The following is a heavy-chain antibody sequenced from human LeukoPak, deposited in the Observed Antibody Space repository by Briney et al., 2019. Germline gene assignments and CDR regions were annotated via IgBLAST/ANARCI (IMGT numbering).Heavy chain of an antibody. J-gene: IGHJ4*02. Sequence: SETLSLTCTVSGGSISSYYRSWIRQPPRKGLEWIGYIYYSGSTYYNPSLKSRVTISVDTSKNQFSLKLSSVTAADTAVYYCARDLGGTTGKFDYWGQGTLVTVSS. CDR2: IYYSGST. CDR1: GGSISSYY. CDR3: ARDLGGTTGKFDY. V-gene: IGHV4-59*06. D-gene: IGHD1-7*01.